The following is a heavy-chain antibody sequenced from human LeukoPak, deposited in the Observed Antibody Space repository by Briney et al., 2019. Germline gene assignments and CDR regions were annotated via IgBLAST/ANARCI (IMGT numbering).Heavy chain of an antibody. J-gene: IGHJ6*02. D-gene: IGHD3-16*01. Sequence: PGGSLRLSCAASGFTVSSNYMSWVRQAPGKGLEWVTVISYAGSSKFYADSVKGRFTVSRDNPKNTLYLQMNSLRVEDTAVYYCAKDFTGFYGMDVWGQGTTVTVSS. CDR1: GFTVSSNY. CDR3: AKDFTGFYGMDV. CDR2: ISYAGSSK. V-gene: IGHV3-30*18.